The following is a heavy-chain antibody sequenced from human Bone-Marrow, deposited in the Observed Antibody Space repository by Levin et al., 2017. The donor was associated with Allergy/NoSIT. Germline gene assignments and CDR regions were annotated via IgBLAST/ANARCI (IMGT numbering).Heavy chain of an antibody. V-gene: IGHV1-2*02. D-gene: IGHD5-18*01. CDR3: AANTSMVNGVDY. Sequence: GESLKISCKASGYTFIGSYMHWVRQVSGQGLGWRGWINPNNGGANFVGKFQGRVTMTRDTSISTAYMELNGLRSDDTAVYYCAANTSMVNGVDYWGQGTLVTVSS. CDR2: INPNNGGA. CDR1: GYTFIGSY. J-gene: IGHJ4*02.